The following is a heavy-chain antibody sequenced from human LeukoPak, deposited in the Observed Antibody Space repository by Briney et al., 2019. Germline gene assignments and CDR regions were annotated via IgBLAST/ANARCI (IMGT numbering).Heavy chain of an antibody. Sequence: SETLSLTCTVSGGSISSGGYYWSWIRQHPGNGLEWIGYIYYSGSTYYNPSLKSRVTISVDTSKNQFSLKLSSVTAADMAVYYCARVPDYGGNSYAFDIWGQGTMVTVSS. J-gene: IGHJ3*02. CDR2: IYYSGST. D-gene: IGHD4-23*01. CDR3: ARVPDYGGNSYAFDI. V-gene: IGHV4-31*03. CDR1: GGSISSGGYY.